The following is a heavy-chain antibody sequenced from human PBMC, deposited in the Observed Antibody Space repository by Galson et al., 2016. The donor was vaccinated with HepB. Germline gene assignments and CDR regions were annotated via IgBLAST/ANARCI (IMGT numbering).Heavy chain of an antibody. CDR2: IDPSDSYT. CDR3: ARHLGPSAYIYYDY. D-gene: IGHD3-22*01. CDR1: GYSFTNYW. V-gene: IGHV5-10-1*01. Sequence: QSGAEVKKPGESLRISCSASGYSFTNYWISWVRQLPGKGLEWMGRIDPSDSYTNYNPSFQGHVTISVDKSIATAYLQWSTLKASDTAMFFCARHLGPSAYIYYDYWGQGTVVTVSS. J-gene: IGHJ4*02.